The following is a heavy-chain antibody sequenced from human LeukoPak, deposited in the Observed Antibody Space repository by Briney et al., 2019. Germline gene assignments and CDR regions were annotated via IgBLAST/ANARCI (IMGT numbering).Heavy chain of an antibody. CDR2: IYSSGST. Sequence: PGGSLRLSCAASGFTVSSNYMSWVRRAPGKGLEWVSVIYSSGSTYYADSVKGRFTISRDNSKNTLYLQMNSLRAEDTAVYYCARGGYGDPYYFDYWGQGTLVTVSS. J-gene: IGHJ4*02. V-gene: IGHV3-53*01. D-gene: IGHD4-17*01. CDR1: GFTVSSNY. CDR3: ARGGYGDPYYFDY.